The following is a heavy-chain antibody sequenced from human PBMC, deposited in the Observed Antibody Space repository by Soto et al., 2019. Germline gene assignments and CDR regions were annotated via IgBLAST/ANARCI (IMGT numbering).Heavy chain of an antibody. D-gene: IGHD1-7*01. CDR3: ARDDAAYSITGTPH. CDR1: GFTFSSYA. J-gene: IGHJ4*02. V-gene: IGHV3-30-3*01. CDR2: ISYDGSNK. Sequence: GGSLRLSCAASGFTFSSYAMHWVRQAPGKGLEWVAVISYDGSNKYYADSVKGRFTISRDNSKNTLYLQMNSLRAEDTAVYYCARDDAAYSITGTPHWGQGTLVTVSS.